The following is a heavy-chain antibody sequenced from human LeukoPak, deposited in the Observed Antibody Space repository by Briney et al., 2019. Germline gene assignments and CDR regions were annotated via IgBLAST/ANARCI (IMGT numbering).Heavy chain of an antibody. CDR3: ARDRRHRTIFGVGKGNYGY. CDR2: ISSSSSYI. V-gene: IGHV3-21*01. CDR1: GFTFSSYS. Sequence: PGGSLRLSCAASGFTFSSYSMNWVRQAPGKGLEWVSSISSSSSYIYYADSVKGRFTISRDNAKNSLHLQMNSLRAEDTAVYYCARDRRHRTIFGVGKGNYGYWGQGTLVTVSS. D-gene: IGHD3-3*01. J-gene: IGHJ4*02.